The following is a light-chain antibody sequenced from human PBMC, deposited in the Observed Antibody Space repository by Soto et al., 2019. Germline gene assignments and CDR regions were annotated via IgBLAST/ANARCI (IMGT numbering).Light chain of an antibody. Sequence: DIPLTQSPSLLSASVGDRVTITCRASEGISSYLAWYQQKPGKAPKLLIYAASTLQSGVPSRFSGRGSGTEFTLTISSLQPEDFATYYCQQLNGSPFTFGPGTKVDIK. V-gene: IGKV1-9*01. CDR3: QQLNGSPFT. J-gene: IGKJ3*01. CDR2: AAS. CDR1: EGISSY.